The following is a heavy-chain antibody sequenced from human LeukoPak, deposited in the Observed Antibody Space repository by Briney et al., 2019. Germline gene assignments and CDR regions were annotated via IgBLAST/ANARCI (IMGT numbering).Heavy chain of an antibody. J-gene: IGHJ6*02. CDR3: ARIEYSSSWYDLSYYYGMDV. Sequence: ASVKVSCKASGYTFTSYGISWVRQAPGQGLEWMGWISAYNGNTNYAQKLQGRVTMTTDTSTSTAYMELRSLRSDDTAVYYCARIEYSSSWYDLSYYYGMDVWGQGTTVTVSS. CDR2: ISAYNGNT. CDR1: GYTFTSYG. D-gene: IGHD6-13*01. V-gene: IGHV1-18*01.